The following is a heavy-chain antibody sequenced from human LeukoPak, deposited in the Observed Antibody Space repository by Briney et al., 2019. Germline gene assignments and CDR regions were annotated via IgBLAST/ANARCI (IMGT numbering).Heavy chain of an antibody. CDR1: GFTFSSYW. J-gene: IGHJ4*02. V-gene: IGHV3-7*03. Sequence: PGVSLRFSCAASGFTFSSYWMSWVRQAPGKGLEWVANINKDGGEKYYVDSVKGRFTISRDNAKNSLYLQMNSLRADDTAVYYCVKDSPPRYSGSPPAYWGQGTLVTVSS. D-gene: IGHD1-26*01. CDR2: INKDGGEK. CDR3: VKDSPPRYSGSPPAY.